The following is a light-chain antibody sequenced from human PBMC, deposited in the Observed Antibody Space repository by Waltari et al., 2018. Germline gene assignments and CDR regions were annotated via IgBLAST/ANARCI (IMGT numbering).Light chain of an antibody. CDR1: SSDIGASKF. J-gene: IGLJ2*01. V-gene: IGLV2-8*01. CDR3: SSYAGSNKLI. CDR2: EVD. Sequence: QSALTQPPSASGSPGQTVIISCTCTSSDIGASKFVSWYQQLPGRAPALIIYEVDRRPPGVPDRFSGSKSGNTASLTVSGLQTEDEGDYYCSSYAGSNKLIFGGVTKLTVL.